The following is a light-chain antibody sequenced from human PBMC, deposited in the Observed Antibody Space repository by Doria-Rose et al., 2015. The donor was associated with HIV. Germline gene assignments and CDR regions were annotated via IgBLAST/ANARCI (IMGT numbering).Light chain of an antibody. CDR2: LGS. CDR1: QSLLRAIGYNY. J-gene: IGKJ2*01. Sequence: EIVMTQSPLSLPVTPGQPASISCRSSQSLLRAIGYNYLDWYLQKPGQSPQLLICLGSNRASGVPDRFSGSGSGTDFTLKISRVEAEDVGVYYCMQALQTPYTFGQGTKLEIK. V-gene: IGKV2-28*01. CDR3: MQALQTPYT.